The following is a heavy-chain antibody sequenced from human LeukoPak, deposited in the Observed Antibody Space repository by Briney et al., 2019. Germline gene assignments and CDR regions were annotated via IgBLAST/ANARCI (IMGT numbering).Heavy chain of an antibody. D-gene: IGHD2-2*01. CDR1: GFTFSSYA. CDR3: ARDVGSTSSYYYYYGMDV. Sequence: PGGSLRLSCAASGFTFSSYAMHWVRQAPGKGLEWVGVIFKDGSNKYYADSVKGRFAISRDNSKNTLYLQMNSLRAEDTAVYYCARDVGSTSSYYYYYGMDVWGQGTTVTVSS. CDR2: IFKDGSNK. J-gene: IGHJ6*02. V-gene: IGHV3-30*09.